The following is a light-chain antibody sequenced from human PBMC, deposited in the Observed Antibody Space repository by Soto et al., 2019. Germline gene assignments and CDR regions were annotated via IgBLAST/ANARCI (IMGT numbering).Light chain of an antibody. Sequence: DLQMTQSPSCLSASVGDRVTITCRASQSISSYLNWYQQKPGKAPKLLIYAASSLQSGVPSRFSGSGSGTDFTLTISSLQPEDIATYYCQQSYSTPRTFGQGTKVDIK. CDR3: QQSYSTPRT. V-gene: IGKV1-39*01. CDR2: AAS. J-gene: IGKJ1*01. CDR1: QSISSY.